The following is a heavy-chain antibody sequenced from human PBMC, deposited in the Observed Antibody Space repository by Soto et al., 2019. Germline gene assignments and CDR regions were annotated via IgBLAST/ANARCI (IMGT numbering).Heavy chain of an antibody. CDR2: IYYSGST. CDR3: ARRGGCSSTSCYTVPDAFDI. V-gene: IGHV4-59*08. J-gene: IGHJ3*02. CDR1: GGSISSYY. D-gene: IGHD2-2*02. Sequence: PSETLSLTCTVSGGSISSYYWSWIRQPPGKGLEWIGYIYYSGSTNYNPSLKSRVTISVDTSKNQFSLKLSSVTAADTAVYYCARRGGCSSTSCYTVPDAFDIWGQGTMVT.